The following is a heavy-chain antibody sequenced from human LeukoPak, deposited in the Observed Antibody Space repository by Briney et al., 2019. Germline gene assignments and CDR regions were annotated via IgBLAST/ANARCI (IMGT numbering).Heavy chain of an antibody. CDR2: ISGSGGST. V-gene: IGHV3-23*01. J-gene: IGHJ6*03. CDR3: AKDTTVTTTAGYYMDV. D-gene: IGHD4-17*01. Sequence: PGGSLRLSCAASGFTFSSYAMSWVRQAPGKGLEWVSAISGSGGSTYYADSVKGRFTISRDNSKNTLYLQMNSLRAEDTAVYYCAKDTTVTTTAGYYMDVWGKETTVTVSS. CDR1: GFTFSSYA.